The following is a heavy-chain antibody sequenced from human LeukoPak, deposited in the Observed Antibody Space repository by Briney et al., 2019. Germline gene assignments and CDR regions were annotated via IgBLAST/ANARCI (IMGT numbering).Heavy chain of an antibody. D-gene: IGHD6-19*01. V-gene: IGHV1-8*01. Sequence: ASVKVSCKASGYTFTTYDINWVRQATGQGLEWMGWMNPNSGTTCYPQKFHGRVTMTKNTSITTAYMELSSLRSEDTAVYYCARGRGSGHKENWFDPWGQGTLVTVSS. CDR3: ARGRGSGHKENWFDP. CDR1: GYTFTTYD. CDR2: MNPNSGTT. J-gene: IGHJ5*02.